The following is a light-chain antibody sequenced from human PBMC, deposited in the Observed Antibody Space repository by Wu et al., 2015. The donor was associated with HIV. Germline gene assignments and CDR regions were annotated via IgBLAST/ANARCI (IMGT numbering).Light chain of an antibody. CDR1: QSVGSR. CDR2: AAS. V-gene: IGKV1-27*01. CDR3: QKYNTAPWT. J-gene: IGKJ1*01. Sequence: MTQSPAILSVSPGERAALSCRASQSVGSRLAWYQQKPGKPPKVLIYAASTLQSGVPSRFSGSRSGTDFTLTISSLQPEDVATYYCQKYNTAPWTFGQGTKVEMK.